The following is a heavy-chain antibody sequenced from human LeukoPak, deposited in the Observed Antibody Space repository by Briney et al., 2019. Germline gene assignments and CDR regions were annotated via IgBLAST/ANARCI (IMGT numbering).Heavy chain of an antibody. CDR1: GFTLSDYY. Sequence: GGSLRLSCAASGFTLSDYYMSWIRQAPGKGLEWVSYISSSSSYTNYADSVKGRFTISRDNAKNSLYLQMNSLRAEDTAVYYCVRSVVVPAAMSWYYYGMDVWGQGTTVTVSS. D-gene: IGHD2-2*01. CDR3: VRSVVVPAAMSWYYYGMDV. V-gene: IGHV3-11*03. CDR2: ISSSSSYT. J-gene: IGHJ6*02.